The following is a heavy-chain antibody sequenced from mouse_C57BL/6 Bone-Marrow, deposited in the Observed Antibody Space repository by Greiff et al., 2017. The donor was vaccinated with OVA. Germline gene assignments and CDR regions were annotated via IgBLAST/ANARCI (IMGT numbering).Heavy chain of an antibody. CDR3: ARQDYGTWFAY. D-gene: IGHD2-4*01. CDR2: ISSGGSYT. V-gene: IGHV5-6*01. J-gene: IGHJ3*01. Sequence: EVQGVESGGDLVKPGGSLKLSCAASGFTFSSYGMSWVRQTPDKRLEWVATISSGGSYTYYPDSVKGRFTISRDNAKNTLYLQMSSLKSEDTAMYYCARQDYGTWFAYWGKGTLVTVSA. CDR1: GFTFSSYG.